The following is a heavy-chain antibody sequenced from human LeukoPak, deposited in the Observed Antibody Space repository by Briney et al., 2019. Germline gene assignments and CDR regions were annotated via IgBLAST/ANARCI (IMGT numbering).Heavy chain of an antibody. CDR2: ISYDGSNK. V-gene: IGHV3-30*18. J-gene: IGHJ4*02. Sequence: GRSLRLSCAASGFTFSSYGMHWVRQAPGKGLEWVVVISYDGSNKYYADSVKGRFTISRDNSKNTLYLQMNSLRAEDTAVYYCAKSSGSYSYYFDYWGQGTLVTVSS. D-gene: IGHD1-26*01. CDR3: AKSSGSYSYYFDY. CDR1: GFTFSSYG.